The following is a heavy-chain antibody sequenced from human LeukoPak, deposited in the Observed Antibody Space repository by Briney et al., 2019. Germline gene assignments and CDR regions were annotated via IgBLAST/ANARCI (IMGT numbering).Heavy chain of an antibody. V-gene: IGHV3-21*01. D-gene: IGHD3-3*01. CDR1: GFTFSSYS. J-gene: IGHJ5*02. Sequence: PGGSLRLSCAASGFTFSSYSMNWVRQAPGKGLEWVSSISSSSSYIYYADSVKGRFTIPRDNAKNSLYLQMDSLRAEDTAVYYCARELTHYDFWSGSSPPEGVDPWGQGTLVTVSS. CDR2: ISSSSSYI. CDR3: ARELTHYDFWSGSSPPEGVDP.